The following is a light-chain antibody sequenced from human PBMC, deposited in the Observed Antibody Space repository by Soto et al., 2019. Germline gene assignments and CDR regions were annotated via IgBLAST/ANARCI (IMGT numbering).Light chain of an antibody. V-gene: IGKV3-20*01. Sequence: EIVLTQSPGTLSVSPGERATLSCRASETISRNYLAWYQQKPGQAPSLLIYGTSSRATGIPDRFSGSGSGTDFTLTISRREPEDSAIYYCQQYVSWTFGQGTKVEIK. CDR1: ETISRNY. J-gene: IGKJ1*01. CDR2: GTS. CDR3: QQYVSWT.